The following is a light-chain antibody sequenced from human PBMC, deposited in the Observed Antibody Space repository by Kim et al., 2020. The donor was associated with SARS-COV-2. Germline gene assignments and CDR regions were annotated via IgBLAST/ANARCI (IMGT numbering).Light chain of an antibody. CDR1: QSVSRN. CDR2: GAS. Sequence: VSPGESATLSCRASQSVSRNLAWYQQKPGQAPRLLIYGASTRATGIPARFSGSGSGTEFTLTISSLQSEDFAVYYCQQYNNWPYTFGQGTKLEI. J-gene: IGKJ2*01. V-gene: IGKV3-15*01. CDR3: QQYNNWPYT.